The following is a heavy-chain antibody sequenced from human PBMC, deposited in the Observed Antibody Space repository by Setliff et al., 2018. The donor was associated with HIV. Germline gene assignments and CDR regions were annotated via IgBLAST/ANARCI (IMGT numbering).Heavy chain of an antibody. CDR2: ISGNSGAV. J-gene: IGHJ3*02. CDR3: ARDYGDYPYDAFDI. D-gene: IGHD4-17*01. V-gene: IGHV3-48*01. CDR1: GFTFSSYS. Sequence: PGGSLRLSCAASGFTFSSYSMNWVRQAPGKGLEWVSFISGNSGAVTYADSVKGRFTISRDNARNSLYLQLNSLRAEDTAVYYCARDYGDYPYDAFDIWGQGTMVTVSS.